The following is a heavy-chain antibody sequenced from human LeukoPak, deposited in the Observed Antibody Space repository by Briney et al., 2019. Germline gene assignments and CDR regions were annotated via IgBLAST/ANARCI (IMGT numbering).Heavy chain of an antibody. J-gene: IGHJ4*02. D-gene: IGHD3-22*01. Sequence: PSETLSLTCTVSGYSISSGYYWGWIRQPPGKGLEWIGSIYHSGSTYYNPSLKSRVTISVDTSKNQFSLKLSSVTAADTAVYYCARGRRYYDSSGYYEVFDYWGQGTLVTVSS. CDR2: IYHSGST. CDR1: GYSISSGYY. V-gene: IGHV4-38-2*02. CDR3: ARGRRYYDSSGYYEVFDY.